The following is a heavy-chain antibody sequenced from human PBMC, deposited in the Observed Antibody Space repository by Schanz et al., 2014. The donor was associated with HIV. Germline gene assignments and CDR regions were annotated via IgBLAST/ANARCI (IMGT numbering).Heavy chain of an antibody. Sequence: QVQLVQSGAEVKKPGASVKVSCKASGYTFTNYYIHWVRQAPGQGLEWMGWISAYNDKTSYAQKVQGRVTMTTDTSTNTAYLTLNNLTSEDTAVYFCARGPDYGKTSYNFDFWGQGTLVAVSS. CDR2: ISAYNDKT. V-gene: IGHV1-18*04. D-gene: IGHD3-10*01. CDR1: GYTFTNYY. CDR3: ARGPDYGKTSYNFDF. J-gene: IGHJ4*02.